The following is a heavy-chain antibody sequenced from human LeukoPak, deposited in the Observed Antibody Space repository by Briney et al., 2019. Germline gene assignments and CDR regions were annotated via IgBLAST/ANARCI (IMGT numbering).Heavy chain of an antibody. CDR1: GGSISSSSYY. D-gene: IGHD6-6*01. V-gene: IGHV4-39*07. CDR3: ARGPEYTSSHFDY. J-gene: IGHJ4*02. Sequence: PSETLSLTCTVSGGSISSSSYYWGWIRQPPGKGLEWIGSIYYSGSTCYNPSLKSRVTISVAPSKNQFSLKLSSVTAAATAVYYCARGPEYTSSHFDYWGQGTQVTVSS. CDR2: IYYSGST.